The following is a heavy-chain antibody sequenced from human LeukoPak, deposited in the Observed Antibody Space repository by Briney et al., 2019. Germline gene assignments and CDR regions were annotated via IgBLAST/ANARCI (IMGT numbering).Heavy chain of an antibody. CDR1: GGSFSGYY. J-gene: IGHJ4*02. CDR2: INHSGST. D-gene: IGHD3-3*01. Sequence: PSETLSLTCAVYGGSFSGYYWSWIRQPPGKGLEWIGEINHSGSTNYNPSLKSRVTISVDTSKNQFSLKLSSVTAADTAVYYCARVNSWSGYYLDYWGQGTLVTVSS. V-gene: IGHV4-34*01. CDR3: ARVNSWSGYYLDY.